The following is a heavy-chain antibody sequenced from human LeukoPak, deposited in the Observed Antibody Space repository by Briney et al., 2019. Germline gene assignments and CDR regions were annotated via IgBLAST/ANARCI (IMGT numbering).Heavy chain of an antibody. J-gene: IGHJ6*03. V-gene: IGHV3-21*01. CDR1: GFTFSSYN. Sequence: GGSLRLSCAASGFTFSSYNMNWVRQAPGKELEWVSSISSSSSYIYYADSVKGRFTISRDNAKNSLYLQMNSLRAEDTAVYYCARGVDTAMGEYYYYYYMDVWGKGTTVTVSS. CDR2: ISSSSSYI. CDR3: ARGVDTAMGEYYYYYYMDV. D-gene: IGHD5-18*01.